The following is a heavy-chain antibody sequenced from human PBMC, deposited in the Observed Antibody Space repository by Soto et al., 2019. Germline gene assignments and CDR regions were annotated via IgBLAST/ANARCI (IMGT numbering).Heavy chain of an antibody. CDR1: GGTFSSYA. V-gene: IGHV1-69*13. CDR3: ARDDFTARPTWVGHYYYGMDV. Sequence: ASVKVSCKASGGTFSSYAISWVRQAPGQGLEWMGGIIPIFGTANYAQKFQGRVTITADESTSTAYMELSSLRSEDTAVYYCARDDFTARPTWVGHYYYGMDVWGQGTTVTVSS. CDR2: IIPIFGTA. J-gene: IGHJ6*02. D-gene: IGHD6-6*01.